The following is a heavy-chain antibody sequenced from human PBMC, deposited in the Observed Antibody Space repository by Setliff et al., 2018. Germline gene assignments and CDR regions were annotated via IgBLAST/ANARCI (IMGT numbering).Heavy chain of an antibody. Sequence: SSETLSLTCTVSGDSISSGDYFWSWIRQPPGKGLEWIAYIYHSGSAYYNPSLKSRVSISVDTSKNQFSLKLSSVTAADTAVYYCARRRWLQFYYYYGMDVWGQGTTVTVSS. V-gene: IGHV4-30-4*08. CDR2: IYHSGSA. D-gene: IGHD4-4*01. J-gene: IGHJ6*02. CDR1: GDSISSGDYF. CDR3: ARRRWLQFYYYYGMDV.